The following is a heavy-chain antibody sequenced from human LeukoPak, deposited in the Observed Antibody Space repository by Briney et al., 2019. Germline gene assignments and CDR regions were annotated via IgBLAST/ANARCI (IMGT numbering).Heavy chain of an antibody. CDR3: ARDTSITMVRGAKGFDP. J-gene: IGHJ5*02. Sequence: GGSLRLSCAASGFTFSDYYMSWIRQAPGKGLEWFSCISSSSSYTNYADSVKGRFTISRDNAKNSLYLQMNSLRAEDTAVYYCARDTSITMVRGAKGFDPWGQGTLVTVSS. CDR1: GFTFSDYY. V-gene: IGHV3-11*06. D-gene: IGHD3-10*01. CDR2: ISSSSSYT.